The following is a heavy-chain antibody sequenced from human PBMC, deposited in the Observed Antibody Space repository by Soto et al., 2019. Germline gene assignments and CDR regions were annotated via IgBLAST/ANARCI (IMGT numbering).Heavy chain of an antibody. CDR2: LDPADSFT. D-gene: IGHD2-8*01. Sequence: PGESLKISCNVSGYSFTTFWISWVRQMPEKGLEWMGRLDPADSFTNYSPSFQGHVTISVDKSINTAYLQWSSLKASDTAIYYCARHLYDNCTYLDALDVWGQGTMVTVSS. V-gene: IGHV5-10-1*01. CDR1: GYSFTTFW. J-gene: IGHJ3*01. CDR3: ARHLYDNCTYLDALDV.